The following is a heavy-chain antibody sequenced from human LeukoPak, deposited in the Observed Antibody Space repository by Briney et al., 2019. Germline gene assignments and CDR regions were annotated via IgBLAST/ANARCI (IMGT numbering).Heavy chain of an antibody. CDR3: ARRWDDSSGYYLFDY. J-gene: IGHJ4*02. Sequence: SETLSLTCTVSGGSISSHYWSWIRRPPGKGLEWIGYIYYSGSTNYNPSLKSRVTISVDTSKNQFSLKLSSVTAADTAVYYCARRWDDSSGYYLFDYWGQGTLVTVSS. V-gene: IGHV4-59*11. D-gene: IGHD3-22*01. CDR1: GGSISSHY. CDR2: IYYSGST.